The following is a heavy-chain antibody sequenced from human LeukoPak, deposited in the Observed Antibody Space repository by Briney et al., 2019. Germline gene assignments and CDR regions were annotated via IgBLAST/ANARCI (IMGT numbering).Heavy chain of an antibody. CDR3: ARVGGQSYYYGMDV. Sequence: ASVKVSCTASGYTFTGYYMHWVRQAPGQGLEWMGWINPNSGGTNYAQKFQGRVTMTRDTSISTAYMELSRLRSDDTAVYYCARVGGQSYYYGMDVWGQGTTVTVSS. CDR2: INPNSGGT. J-gene: IGHJ6*02. D-gene: IGHD3-16*01. V-gene: IGHV1-2*02. CDR1: GYTFTGYY.